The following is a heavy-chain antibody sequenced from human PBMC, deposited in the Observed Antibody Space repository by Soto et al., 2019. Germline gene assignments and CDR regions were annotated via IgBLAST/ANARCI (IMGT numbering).Heavy chain of an antibody. CDR2: IYYSGST. CDR1: GGSISSGDYY. V-gene: IGHV4-30-4*01. Sequence: SETLSLTCTVSGGSISSGDYYWSWIRQPPGKGLEWIGYIYYSGSTYYNPSLKSRVTISVDTSKNQFSLKLSSVTAADTAVYYCARESPRDSHYFDYWGQGALVTVSS. CDR3: ARESPRDSHYFDY. D-gene: IGHD3-22*01. J-gene: IGHJ4*02.